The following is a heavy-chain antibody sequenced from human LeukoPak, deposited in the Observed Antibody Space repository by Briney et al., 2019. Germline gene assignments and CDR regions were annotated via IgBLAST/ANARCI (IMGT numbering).Heavy chain of an antibody. V-gene: IGHV3-30*04. Sequence: GRSLRLSCAASGFTFSNYAMHWVRQAPGKGLEWVTVISYDGNTKYYADSVKGRFTISTDNSNNTLYLQMNSLRAEDTALYYCARRIAAAATGNYYSYGMDVWGQGTTVTVSS. J-gene: IGHJ6*02. CDR3: ARRIAAAATGNYYSYGMDV. D-gene: IGHD6-13*01. CDR2: ISYDGNTK. CDR1: GFTFSNYA.